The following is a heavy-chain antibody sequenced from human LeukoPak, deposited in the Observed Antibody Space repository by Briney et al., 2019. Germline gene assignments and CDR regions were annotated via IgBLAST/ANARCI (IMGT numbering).Heavy chain of an antibody. D-gene: IGHD6-19*01. CDR2: INWNGGST. Sequence: GGSLRLSCAASGFTFDDYGMSWVRQAPGNGLEWVSGINWNGGSTGYADSVKGRFTISRDNAKNSLYLQMNSLRAEDTALYYCAREDLTWGIAVAGTGVDYWGQGTLVTVSS. J-gene: IGHJ4*02. CDR3: AREDLTWGIAVAGTGVDY. V-gene: IGHV3-20*04. CDR1: GFTFDDYG.